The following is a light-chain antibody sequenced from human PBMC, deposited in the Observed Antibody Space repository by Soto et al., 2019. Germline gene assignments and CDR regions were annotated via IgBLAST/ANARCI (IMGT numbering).Light chain of an antibody. Sequence: AIQLTQSPSSLSLSVGERVTISCRASQSVSSALAWYQQKPGQAPRLLIYDASSWDSGVPARFSGSGSGTDFTLTISSLQPEDFATYYCQQCNSCPLTFGPGTRVDIK. V-gene: IGKV1-13*02. CDR1: QSVSSA. CDR2: DAS. J-gene: IGKJ3*01. CDR3: QQCNSCPLT.